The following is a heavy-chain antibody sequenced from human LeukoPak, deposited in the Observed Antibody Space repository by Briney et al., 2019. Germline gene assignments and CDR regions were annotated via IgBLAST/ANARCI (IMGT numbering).Heavy chain of an antibody. V-gene: IGHV4-31*03. J-gene: IGHJ3*02. CDR3: ARDYGIVPGAFDI. CDR1: GGSISSGGYY. CDR2: NYYSGST. Sequence: SETLSLTCTVSGGSISSGGYYWSWIRQHPGKGLEWIGYNYYSGSTYYNPSLKSRVTISVDTSKNQFSLKLSSVTAADTAVYYCARDYGIVPGAFDIWGQGTIVTVSS. D-gene: IGHD2-2*01.